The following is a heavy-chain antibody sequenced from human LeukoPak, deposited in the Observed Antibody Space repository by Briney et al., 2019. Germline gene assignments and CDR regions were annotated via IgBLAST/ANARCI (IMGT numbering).Heavy chain of an antibody. CDR2: IRYDGSNK. V-gene: IGHV3-30*02. Sequence: GGSLRLSCAASGFTFSSYGMHWVRQAPGKGLEWVAFIRYDGSNKYYAGSVKGRFTISRDNSKNTLYLQMNSLRAEDTAVYYCTRDPRRLDYWGQGTLVTVSS. J-gene: IGHJ4*02. CDR3: TRDPRRLDY. CDR1: GFTFSSYG.